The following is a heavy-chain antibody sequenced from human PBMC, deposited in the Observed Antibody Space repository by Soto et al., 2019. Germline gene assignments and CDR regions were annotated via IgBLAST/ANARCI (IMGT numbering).Heavy chain of an antibody. Sequence: QVQLVQSGAEVKKPGASVKVSCKASGYTFTSYYMHWVRQAPGQGLEWMGIINPSGGSTSYAQKFQGRVTMTRDTSTSTVYMELSSLRSEDTAVYYCATRHCSGGSCYAFDYWGQGTLVTVCS. V-gene: IGHV1-46*03. J-gene: IGHJ4*02. D-gene: IGHD2-15*01. CDR2: INPSGGST. CDR1: GYTFTSYY. CDR3: ATRHCSGGSCYAFDY.